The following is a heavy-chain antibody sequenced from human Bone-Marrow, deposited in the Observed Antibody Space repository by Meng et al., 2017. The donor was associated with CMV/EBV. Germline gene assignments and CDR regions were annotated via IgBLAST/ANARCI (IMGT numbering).Heavy chain of an antibody. D-gene: IGHD5-12*01. CDR3: ARGPLGGYSGYDKIFDY. Sequence: SETLSLTCTVSGGSISSYYWSWIRQPAGKGLEWIGRIYTSGSTNYNPSLKSRVTMSVDTSKNQFSLKLSSVTAADTAVYYCARGPLGGYSGYDKIFDYWGQGTLVTVSS. CDR2: IYTSGST. V-gene: IGHV4-4*07. J-gene: IGHJ4*02. CDR1: GGSISSYY.